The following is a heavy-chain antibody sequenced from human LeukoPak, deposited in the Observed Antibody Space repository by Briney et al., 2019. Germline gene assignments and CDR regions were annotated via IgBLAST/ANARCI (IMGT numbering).Heavy chain of an antibody. CDR3: AREKYYYGSSGYYATYYFDY. Sequence: ASVKVSCKASGGTFISYAISWVRQAPGQGLEWMGVIIPIFGTANYAQKFQGRVTITADESTSTAYMELSSLRSEDTAVYYCAREKYYYGSSGYYATYYFDYWGQGTLVTVSS. D-gene: IGHD3-22*01. CDR2: IIPIFGTA. V-gene: IGHV1-69*13. J-gene: IGHJ4*02. CDR1: GGTFISYA.